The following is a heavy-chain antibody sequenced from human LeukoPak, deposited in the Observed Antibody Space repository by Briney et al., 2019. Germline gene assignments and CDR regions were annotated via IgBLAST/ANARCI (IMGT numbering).Heavy chain of an antibody. CDR2: ISYDGSNK. D-gene: IGHD5-12*01. V-gene: IGHV3-30*04. CDR3: ARDAGNSGYGCDL. CDR1: GFTFSSYA. Sequence: GGSLRLSCAASGFTFSSYAMHWVRQAPGKGLEWVAVISYDGSNKYYADSVKGRFTISRDNSKNTLYLQMNSLRAEDTAVYYCARDAGNSGYGCDLWGQGTLVTVSS. J-gene: IGHJ5*02.